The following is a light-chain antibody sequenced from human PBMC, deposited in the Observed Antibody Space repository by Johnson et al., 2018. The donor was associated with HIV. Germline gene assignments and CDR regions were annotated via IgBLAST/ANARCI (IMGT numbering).Light chain of an antibody. V-gene: IGLV1-51*01. J-gene: IGLJ1*01. CDR1: SSNIGNNY. Sequence: QLVLTQPPSVSAAPGQKVTISCSGSSSNIGNNYVSWYQQFPGTAPKLLIYDNNKRPSGIPDRFSGSKSGTSATLGITGLQTGDEADYYCGTWDSSLSAGVFGTGTKVTVL. CDR3: GTWDSSLSAGV. CDR2: DNN.